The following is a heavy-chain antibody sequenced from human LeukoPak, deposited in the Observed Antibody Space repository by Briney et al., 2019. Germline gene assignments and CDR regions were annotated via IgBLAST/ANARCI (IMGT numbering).Heavy chain of an antibody. D-gene: IGHD3-16*02. CDR2: IYSGGST. CDR3: ARFSKLSQGFDY. CDR1: GFTVSSNY. J-gene: IGHJ4*02. Sequence: GGSLRLSCAASGFTVSSNYMSWVRQAPGKGLEWVSVIYSGGSTYYADSVEGRFTISRDNSKNTLYLQMNSLRAEDTAVYYCARFSKLSQGFDYWGQGTLVTVSS. V-gene: IGHV3-53*01.